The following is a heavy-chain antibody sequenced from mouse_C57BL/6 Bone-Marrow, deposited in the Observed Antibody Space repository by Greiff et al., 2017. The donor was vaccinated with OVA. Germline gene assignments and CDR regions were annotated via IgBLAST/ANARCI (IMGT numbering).Heavy chain of an antibody. Sequence: VKLQQSGAELVKPGASVKLSCKASGFTFTSYWMHWVKQRPGQGLEWIGMIHPNSGSINYNEKFKSKATLTVDKSSSTAYMQLSSLTSEDSTVYYCAGYFDYWGQGTTLTVSS. J-gene: IGHJ2*01. CDR2: IHPNSGSI. CDR3: AGYFDY. CDR1: GFTFTSYW. V-gene: IGHV1-64*01.